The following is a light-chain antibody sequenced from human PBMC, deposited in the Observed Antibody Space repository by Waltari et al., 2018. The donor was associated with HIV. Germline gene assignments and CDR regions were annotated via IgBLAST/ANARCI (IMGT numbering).Light chain of an antibody. Sequence: QSALTQPPSASGSPGQSVTISCNGTSSDVGGNNYVSWYQQYPGKAPRLMIYEVYKRPSGVPHRFSGSKSGNTASLNVSGLQAEDEANYYCSSYAGINTYVLFGGGTKLTVL. CDR3: SSYAGINTYVL. J-gene: IGLJ2*01. V-gene: IGLV2-8*01. CDR2: EVY. CDR1: SSDVGGNNY.